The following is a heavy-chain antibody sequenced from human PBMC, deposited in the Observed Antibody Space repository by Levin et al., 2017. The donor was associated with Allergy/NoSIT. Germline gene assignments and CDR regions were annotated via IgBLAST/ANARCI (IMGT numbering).Heavy chain of an antibody. J-gene: IGHJ2*01. CDR3: ARSHERGWYFDL. D-gene: IGHD1-1*01. CDR1: GGSISSFY. V-gene: IGHV4-59*01. Sequence: SQTLSLTCTVSGGSISSFYWSWIRQPPGKGLEWIGYIYYSGSTNYNPSLKSRVTISVDTSKNQFSLKLSSVTAADTAVYYCARSHERGWYFDLWGRGTLVTVSS. CDR2: IYYSGST.